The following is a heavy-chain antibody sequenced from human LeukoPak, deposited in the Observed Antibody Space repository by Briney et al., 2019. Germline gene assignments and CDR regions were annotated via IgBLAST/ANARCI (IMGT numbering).Heavy chain of an antibody. CDR1: GYTFTSYG. V-gene: IGHV1-18*01. J-gene: IGHJ4*02. Sequence: ASVKVSCKASGYTFTSYGISWVRQAPGQGLEWMGWISAYNGNTSYAQKLQGRVTMTTDTSTSTAYMELRSLRSDDTAVYYCARDRGVAAAGSYFDYWGQGTLVTVSS. CDR2: ISAYNGNT. D-gene: IGHD6-13*01. CDR3: ARDRGVAAAGSYFDY.